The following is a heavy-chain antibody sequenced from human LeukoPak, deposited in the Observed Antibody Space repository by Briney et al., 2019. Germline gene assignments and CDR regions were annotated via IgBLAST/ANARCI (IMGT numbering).Heavy chain of an antibody. CDR1: GFTFSSYA. J-gene: IGHJ5*02. CDR3: AKDKTTDTGENWFDP. D-gene: IGHD4-17*01. Sequence: GGSLRLSCAASGFTFSSYAMSWVRQAPGKGLEWVSAISGSGGSTYYADSVKGRFTISRDNSKNTLCLQMNSLRAEDTAVYYCAKDKTTDTGENWFDPWGQGTLVTVSS. V-gene: IGHV3-23*01. CDR2: ISGSGGST.